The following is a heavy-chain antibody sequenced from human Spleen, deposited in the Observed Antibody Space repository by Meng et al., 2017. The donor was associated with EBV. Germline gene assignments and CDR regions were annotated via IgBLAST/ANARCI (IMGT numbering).Heavy chain of an antibody. Sequence: QLQPRESGPGRVQPSATLSLPCPVSGDSSSSFYYWGWIRQPPGRGLEWIGSVHYTGSTYYSPSLKSRVTVSVDTSKNQFSLRLTSVTAADTAVYYCARPFPSWQSPRLDPFGAWGQGTLVTVSS. D-gene: IGHD6-19*01. CDR1: GDSSSSFYY. CDR3: ARPFPSWQSPRLDPFGA. V-gene: IGHV4-39*01. J-gene: IGHJ5*02. CDR2: VHYTGST.